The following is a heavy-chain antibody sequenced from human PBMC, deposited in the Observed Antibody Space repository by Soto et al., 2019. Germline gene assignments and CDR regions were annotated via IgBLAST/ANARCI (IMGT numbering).Heavy chain of an antibody. CDR1: GGTFSNYA. V-gene: IGHV1-69*13. D-gene: IGHD5-12*01. CDR2: IIPIFGSV. Sequence: SVKVSCKASGGTFSNYAITWVRQAPGQGLEWLGRIIPIFGSVTFAQKFQGRITLTADESTTTVYMELSSLRSDDTAVYYRAKDGGKDGYFGNWFDPWGQGTQVTVSS. CDR3: AKDGGKDGYFGNWFDP. J-gene: IGHJ5*02.